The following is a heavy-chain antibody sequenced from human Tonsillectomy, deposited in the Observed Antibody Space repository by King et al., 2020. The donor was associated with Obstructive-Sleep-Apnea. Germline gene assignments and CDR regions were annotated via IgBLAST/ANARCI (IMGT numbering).Heavy chain of an antibody. CDR1: GFTFDDYA. CDR3: AKDTGVWFGEGGGAFDI. J-gene: IGHJ3*02. D-gene: IGHD3-10*01. Sequence: VQLVESGGGLVQPGRSLRLSCAASGFTFDDYAMHWVRQAPGKGLEWVSGISWNSGSIGYADSVKGRFTISRDNAKNSLYLQMNSLRAEDTALYYCAKDTGVWFGEGGGAFDIWGQGTMVTVSS. V-gene: IGHV3-9*01. CDR2: ISWNSGSI.